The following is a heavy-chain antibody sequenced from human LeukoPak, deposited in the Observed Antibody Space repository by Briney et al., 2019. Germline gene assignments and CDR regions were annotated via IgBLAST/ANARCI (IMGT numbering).Heavy chain of an antibody. V-gene: IGHV3-66*01. D-gene: IGHD1-26*01. CDR3: ARVKVGITYWFDP. CDR2: IYSGGST. Sequence: GGSLRHSCAASGFVVNYNYMSWVRQAPGKGLEWVSVIYSGGSTYYADSVKGRFTISRDNSKNTVYLQMNSLRVEDTAVYYCARVKVGITYWFDPWGQGTLVTVSS. CDR1: GFVVNYNY. J-gene: IGHJ5*02.